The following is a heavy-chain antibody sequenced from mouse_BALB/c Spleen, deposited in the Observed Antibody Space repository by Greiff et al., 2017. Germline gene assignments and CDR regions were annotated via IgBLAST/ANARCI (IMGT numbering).Heavy chain of an antibody. D-gene: IGHD1-1*01. CDR2: IYPGGGYT. Sequence: VQLQQSGAELVRPGTSVKISCKASGYTFTNYWLGWVKQRPGHGLEWIGDIYPGGGYTNYNEKFKGKATLTADTSSSTAYMQLSSLTSEDSAVYFCARDYYSSSYWYFDVWGAGTTVTVSS. V-gene: IGHV1-63*02. J-gene: IGHJ1*01. CDR3: ARDYYSSSYWYFDV. CDR1: GYTFTNYW.